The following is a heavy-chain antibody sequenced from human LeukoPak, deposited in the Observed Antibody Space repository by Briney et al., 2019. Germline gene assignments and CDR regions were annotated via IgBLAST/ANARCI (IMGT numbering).Heavy chain of an antibody. D-gene: IGHD3-16*01. CDR1: GGSINTYS. Sequence: SETLSLTRTVSGGSINTYSWGWIRQPPGKGLEWIGYIYSSGSTNYNPSLKSRVTMSVDTSKNQFSLNLSSVTAADTAVYYCAREGGDAHLDYWGQGTLVTVSS. CDR2: IYSSGST. J-gene: IGHJ4*02. CDR3: AREGGDAHLDY. V-gene: IGHV4-59*01.